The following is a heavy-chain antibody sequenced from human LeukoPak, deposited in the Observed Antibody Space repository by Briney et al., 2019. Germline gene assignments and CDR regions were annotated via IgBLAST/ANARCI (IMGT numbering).Heavy chain of an antibody. V-gene: IGHV4-4*02. J-gene: IGHJ4*02. CDR3: ATRDQSRTDIVPPDY. CDR1: GVSISSNNW. D-gene: IGHD5-24*01. Sequence: PSETLSLTCAVSGVSISSNNWWTWVRPPPGKGLEWIGEIYHGGNTNYSPSLKTRVTISMDKSKNHLSLNLNSVTAADTAVYYCATRDQSRTDIVPPDYWGQGTLVTVSS. CDR2: IYHGGNT.